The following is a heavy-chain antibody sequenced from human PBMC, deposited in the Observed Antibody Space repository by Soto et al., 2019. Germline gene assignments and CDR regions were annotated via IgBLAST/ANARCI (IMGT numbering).Heavy chain of an antibody. Sequence: EVQLLESGGGLVQPGGSLRLSCAASGFTVSSKYMTWVRQAPGKGLEWVSLIQSGGTTYYADSVKGRFTISRDTSENTLHLQMDSLRVEDTAVYYCARDDVLCDGGRCYGIPLDVWGNGTTVTVAS. CDR3: ARDDVLCDGGRCYGIPLDV. V-gene: IGHV3-66*01. CDR2: IQSGGTT. D-gene: IGHD2-15*01. CDR1: GFTVSSKY. J-gene: IGHJ6*04.